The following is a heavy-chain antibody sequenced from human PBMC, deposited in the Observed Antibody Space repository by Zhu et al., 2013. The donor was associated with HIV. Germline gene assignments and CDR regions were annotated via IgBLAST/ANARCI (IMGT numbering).Heavy chain of an antibody. CDR3: ARVHYYGSGSYYYYYYGMDV. J-gene: IGHJ6*02. Sequence: QVQLVQSGAEVKKPGASVKVSCKASGYTFTSYGISWVRQAPGQGLEWMGWISAYNGNTNYAQKLQGRVTMTTDTSTSTAYMELRSLRSDDTAVYYCARVHYYGSGSYYYYYYGMDVWGQGTTVTVSS. D-gene: IGHD3-10*01. V-gene: IGHV1-18*01. CDR1: GYTFTSYG. CDR2: ISAYNGNT.